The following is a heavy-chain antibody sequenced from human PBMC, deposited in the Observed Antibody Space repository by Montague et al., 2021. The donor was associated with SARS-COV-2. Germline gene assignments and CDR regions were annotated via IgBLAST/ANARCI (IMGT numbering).Heavy chain of an antibody. CDR1: GFTFSPYG. CDR2: ISASAMRT. J-gene: IGHJ4*02. Sequence: SLRLSCAASGFTFSPYGMTWVRQAPGKGLEWVSSISASAMRTHYXXSLKVLFTISRDNSKNTLYLQMSSLRAEDTAVYFCLNYHGSGSYGDFWGQGTLVTVSP. CDR3: LNYHGSGSYGDF. V-gene: IGHV3-23*01. D-gene: IGHD3-10*01.